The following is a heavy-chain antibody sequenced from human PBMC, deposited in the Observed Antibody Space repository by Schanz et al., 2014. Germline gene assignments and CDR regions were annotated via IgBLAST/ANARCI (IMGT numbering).Heavy chain of an antibody. J-gene: IGHJ4*02. CDR1: GFTFSNYS. V-gene: IGHV3-48*02. Sequence: EVQLVESGGGLVQPGGSLRLSCAASGFTFSNYSMNWVRQAPGKGLEWVSYISSSGLTVYYADSVKGRFTISRDAAKNSLYLQMNSLRDEDTAVYYCARDRGTYYYASGTSNWGQGTLVTVSS. CDR3: ARDRGTYYYASGTSN. D-gene: IGHD3-10*01. CDR2: ISSSGLTV.